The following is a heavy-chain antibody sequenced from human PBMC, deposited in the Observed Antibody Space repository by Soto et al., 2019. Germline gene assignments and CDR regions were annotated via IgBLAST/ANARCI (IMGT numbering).Heavy chain of an antibody. CDR3: ARMSISRTYYGAFDM. CDR2: IWYDGKNE. CDR1: GFTFSSHG. D-gene: IGHD1-26*01. J-gene: IGHJ3*02. Sequence: QVQLVESGGGVVQPGQSLRLSCAASGFTFSSHGMHWVRQAPGKGLEWVAVIWYDGKNEYYADSVKGRFTISRDNSKSTLYLQMNSLRAEDTAVYYCARMSISRTYYGAFDMWGQGTMVTVSS. V-gene: IGHV3-33*01.